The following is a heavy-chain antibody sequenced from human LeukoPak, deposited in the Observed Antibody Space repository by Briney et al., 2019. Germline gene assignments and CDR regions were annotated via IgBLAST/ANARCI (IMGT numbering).Heavy chain of an antibody. CDR1: GFTFSSYG. J-gene: IGHJ4*02. V-gene: IGHV3-33*01. CDR2: VSYAGTNK. CDR3: ARDISSRYFDP. Sequence: PGRSLRLSCAASGFTFSSYGMHWVRQAPGKGLEWVAVVSYAGTNKYYAASVKGRFTISRDNSKNTLYLQMNSLRAEDTAVYYCARDISSRYFDPWGQGTLVTVSS.